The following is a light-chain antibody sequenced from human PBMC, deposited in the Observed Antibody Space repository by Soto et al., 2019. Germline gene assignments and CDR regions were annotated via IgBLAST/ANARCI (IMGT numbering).Light chain of an antibody. V-gene: IGKV3-15*01. CDR1: QYINTR. CDR2: GAS. Sequence: EIVLTQSPATLSSFPGDRVTLSCRASQYINTRLAWYQHRPGQAPRLLIYGASTRATGIPARFSGSGSGTEFTLTISSLQSEDFAVYYCQQYNNWPRTFGQGTKVAIK. CDR3: QQYNNWPRT. J-gene: IGKJ1*01.